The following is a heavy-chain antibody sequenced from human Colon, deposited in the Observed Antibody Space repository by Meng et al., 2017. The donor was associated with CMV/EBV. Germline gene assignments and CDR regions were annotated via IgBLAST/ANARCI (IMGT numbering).Heavy chain of an antibody. CDR2: INTHTATP. CDR3: ANTLGAGA. Sequence: SVTVSCKASGYTFTNYPIRWVRQSPGQGLEWMGWINTHTATPTYAQDLTGRFAFSLDTSVSTAYLQITDVKPEDTAMYYCANTLGAGAWGQGTLVTVSS. J-gene: IGHJ5*02. D-gene: IGHD3-16*01. CDR1: GYTFTNYP. V-gene: IGHV7-4-1*02.